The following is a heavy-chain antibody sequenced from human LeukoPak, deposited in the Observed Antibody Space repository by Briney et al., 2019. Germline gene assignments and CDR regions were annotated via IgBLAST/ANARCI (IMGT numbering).Heavy chain of an antibody. D-gene: IGHD4-17*01. CDR1: GFTFSSYS. Sequence: PGGSPRLSCAASGFTFSSYSMNWVRQAPGKGLEWASSISSSSSYIYYADSVKGRFTISRDNAKNSLYLQMNSLRAEDTAVYYCATVTLLDDYGDWQEFDYWGQGTLVTVSS. CDR2: ISSSSSYI. J-gene: IGHJ4*02. CDR3: ATVTLLDDYGDWQEFDY. V-gene: IGHV3-21*01.